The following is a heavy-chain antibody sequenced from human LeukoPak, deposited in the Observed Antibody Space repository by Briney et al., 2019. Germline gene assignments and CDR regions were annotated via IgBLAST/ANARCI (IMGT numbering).Heavy chain of an antibody. Sequence: QPGRSLRLSCAASGFTFSSYAMHWVRQAPGKGLEWVAIISYDGGNKYCADSVKGRFTISRDNSKNTLYLQMSSLRAEDTAVYYCARVSQGGYSYGPLDYWGQGTLVTVSS. J-gene: IGHJ4*02. V-gene: IGHV3-30-3*01. CDR1: GFTFSSYA. CDR3: ARVSQGGYSYGPLDY. CDR2: ISYDGGNK. D-gene: IGHD5-18*01.